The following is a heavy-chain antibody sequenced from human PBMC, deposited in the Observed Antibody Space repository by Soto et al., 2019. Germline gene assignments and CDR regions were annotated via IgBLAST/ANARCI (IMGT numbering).Heavy chain of an antibody. V-gene: IGHV3-23*01. D-gene: IGHD6-19*01. CDR1: GFTFSSYA. Sequence: LSLTCAASGFTFSSYAMSWVRQAPGKGLEWVSAISGSGGSTYYADSVKGRFTISRDNSKNTLYLQMNSLRAEDTAVYYCAKLRWLVSLDPDYWGQGTLVTVSS. CDR3: AKLRWLVSLDPDY. J-gene: IGHJ4*02. CDR2: ISGSGGST.